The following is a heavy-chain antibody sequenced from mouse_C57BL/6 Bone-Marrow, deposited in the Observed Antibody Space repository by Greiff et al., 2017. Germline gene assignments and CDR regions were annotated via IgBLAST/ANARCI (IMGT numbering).Heavy chain of an antibody. J-gene: IGHJ1*03. CDR3: ARWLRYPHWYFDV. Sequence: QVQLQQSGAELARPGASVKMSCKASGYTFTSYTMHWVKQRPGQGLEWIGYINPSSGYTKYNQKFKDKATLTADKSSSTAYMQLSSLTSEDSAVXYCARWLRYPHWYFDVWGTGTTVTVSS. V-gene: IGHV1-4*01. CDR2: INPSSGYT. D-gene: IGHD1-1*01. CDR1: GYTFTSYT.